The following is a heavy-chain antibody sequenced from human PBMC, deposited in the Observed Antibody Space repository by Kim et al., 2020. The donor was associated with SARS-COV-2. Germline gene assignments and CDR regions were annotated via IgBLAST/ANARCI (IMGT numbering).Heavy chain of an antibody. J-gene: IGHJ4*02. CDR3: ARQYYDSSGYYYFDY. Sequence: GSVKGRFTISRENAKNSLYLQMNSLRAGDTAVYYCARQYYDSSGYYYFDYWGQGTLVTVSS. V-gene: IGHV3-13*01. D-gene: IGHD3-22*01.